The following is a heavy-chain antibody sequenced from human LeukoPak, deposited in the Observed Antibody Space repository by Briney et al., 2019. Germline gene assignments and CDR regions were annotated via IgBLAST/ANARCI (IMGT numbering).Heavy chain of an antibody. CDR1: GGTFSSYA. CDR2: IIPIFGIA. D-gene: IGHD3-22*01. V-gene: IGHV1-69*04. Sequence: AASVKVSCKASGGTFSSYAISWVRQAPGQGLEWMGRIIPIFGIANYAQKFKGRVTITADKSTSTAYMELSSLRSEDAAVYYCARDYYDSSGYDFWGQGTLVTVSS. CDR3: ARDYYDSSGYDF. J-gene: IGHJ4*02.